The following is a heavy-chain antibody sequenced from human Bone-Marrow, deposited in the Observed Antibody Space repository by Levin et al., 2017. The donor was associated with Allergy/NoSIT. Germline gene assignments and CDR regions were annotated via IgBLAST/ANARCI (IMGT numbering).Heavy chain of an antibody. V-gene: IGHV3-9*01. J-gene: IGHJ3*02. CDR2: ISWNSGSI. D-gene: IGHD3-10*01. CDR3: AKGEDNVLLWFGELKGDAFDI. Sequence: PGGSLRLSCAASGFTFDDYAMHWVRQAPGKGLEWVSGISWNSGSIGYADSVKGRFTISRDNAKNSLYLQMNSLRAEDTALYYCAKGEDNVLLWFGELKGDAFDIWGQGTMVTVSS. CDR1: GFTFDDYA.